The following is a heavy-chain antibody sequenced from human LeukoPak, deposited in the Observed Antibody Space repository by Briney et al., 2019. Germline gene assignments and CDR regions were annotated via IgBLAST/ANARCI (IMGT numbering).Heavy chain of an antibody. J-gene: IGHJ4*02. V-gene: IGHV4-39*01. CDR1: GGSISSSSYY. CDR2: IYYSGST. CDR3: ARFRPHVNTDRFDY. Sequence: SETLSLTCTVSGGSISSSSYYWGWIRQPPGKGLEWIGNIYYSGSTYYNPSLKSRVTISVDTSKNQFSLKLSSVTAADTAVYYCARFRPHVNTDRFDYWGQGTLVTVSS. D-gene: IGHD6-6*01.